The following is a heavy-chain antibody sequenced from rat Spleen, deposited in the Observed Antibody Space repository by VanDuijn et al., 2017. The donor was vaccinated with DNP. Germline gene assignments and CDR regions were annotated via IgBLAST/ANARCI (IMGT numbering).Heavy chain of an antibody. J-gene: IGHJ1*01. CDR3: ARGSTSIYWYFDF. CDR2: ISPSGGGT. Sequence: EVQLVESGGGLVQPGRSLKLSCAASGFIFNDYGMAWIRQAPTKGLEWVTSISPSGGGTYYRDSVKGRFTISRENARSTLYFQMDSLRSEDTATYYCARGSTSIYWYFDFWGPGTMVTVSS. CDR1: GFIFNDYG. V-gene: IGHV5-19*01. D-gene: IGHD3-1*01.